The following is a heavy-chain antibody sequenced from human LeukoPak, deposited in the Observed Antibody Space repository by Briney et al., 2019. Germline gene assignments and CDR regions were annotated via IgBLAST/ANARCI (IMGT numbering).Heavy chain of an antibody. V-gene: IGHV1-2*02. J-gene: IGHJ1*01. Sequence: GASVKVFCKASGYTFTGYYMHWVRQAPGQGLEWMGWINPNSGGTNYAQKFQGRVTMTWDTSITTAYMELSRLRSDDTAVYYCARAPIAARQVYFQHWGQGTLVTVSS. CDR2: INPNSGGT. CDR3: ARAPIAARQVYFQH. D-gene: IGHD6-6*01. CDR1: GYTFTGYY.